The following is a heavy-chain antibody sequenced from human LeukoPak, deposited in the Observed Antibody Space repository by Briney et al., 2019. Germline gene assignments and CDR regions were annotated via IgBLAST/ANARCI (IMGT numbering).Heavy chain of an antibody. CDR3: ATAPSGSYFDY. V-gene: IGHV3-23*01. CDR1: GFTFTSYA. J-gene: IGHJ4*02. Sequence: PGGSLRLSCAASGFTFTSYAMNWVRQAPGKGLEWVSTISDSGGSTYYADSVKGRFTISRDNSKNTLYLQINSLRAEDTAVYYCATAPSGSYFDYWGQGTLVTVSS. D-gene: IGHD1-26*01. CDR2: ISDSGGST.